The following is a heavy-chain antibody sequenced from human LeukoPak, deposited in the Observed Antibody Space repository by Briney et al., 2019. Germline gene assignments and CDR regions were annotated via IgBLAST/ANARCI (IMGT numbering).Heavy chain of an antibody. Sequence: GGSLRLSCAASGFTFISYWMSWVRQAPGKGLEWVANIKQDGSEKYYVDSVKDRFTISRDNAKNSLYLQMNSLRAEDTAVYYCARELRFLEWLLFAAIYFDYWGQGTLVTVSS. V-gene: IGHV3-7*01. CDR2: IKQDGSEK. J-gene: IGHJ4*02. D-gene: IGHD3-3*01. CDR3: ARELRFLEWLLFAAIYFDY. CDR1: GFTFISYW.